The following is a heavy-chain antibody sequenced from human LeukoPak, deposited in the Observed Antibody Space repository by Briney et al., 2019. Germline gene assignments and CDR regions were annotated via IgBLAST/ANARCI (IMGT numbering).Heavy chain of an antibody. Sequence: GRSLRLSCTASGFMFSSYGMHWVRQAPGKGLDWVAYIQHDGSEQFYADSVKGRFTISRDNSKNTVYLQMNSLRAEDTALYYCAKFDTVMVNHDAFDIWGQGTMVTVSS. V-gene: IGHV3-30*02. CDR2: IQHDGSEQ. CDR1: GFMFSSYG. CDR3: AKFDTVMVNHDAFDI. J-gene: IGHJ3*02. D-gene: IGHD5-18*01.